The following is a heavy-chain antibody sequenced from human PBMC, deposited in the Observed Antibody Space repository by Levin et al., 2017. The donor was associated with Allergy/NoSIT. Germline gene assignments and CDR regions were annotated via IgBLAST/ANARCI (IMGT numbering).Heavy chain of an antibody. V-gene: IGHV3-48*03. CDR1: GFTFSSYE. D-gene: IGHD3-3*01. CDR3: ARATYYDFWSGYRPMDV. J-gene: IGHJ6*03. Sequence: LSGGSLRLSCAASGFTFSSYEMNWVRQAPGKGLEWVSYISSSGSTIYYADSVKGRFTISRDNAKNSLYLQMNSLRAEDTAVYYCARATYYDFWSGYRPMDVWGKGTTVTVSS. CDR2: ISSSGSTI.